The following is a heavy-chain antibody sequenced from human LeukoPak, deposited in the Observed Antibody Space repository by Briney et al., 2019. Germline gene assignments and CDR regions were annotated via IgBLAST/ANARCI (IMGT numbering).Heavy chain of an antibody. CDR2: IYTSGGT. CDR1: GGSITSYY. Sequence: SETLSLTCTVSGGSITSYYWSWIRQPAGKGLEWIGRIYTSGGTDSNPSLKSRVTISVDTSKNQFSLKLTSVTAADTAVYYCARGEAPSNWFDPWGQGTLVTVSS. J-gene: IGHJ5*02. V-gene: IGHV4-4*07. CDR3: ARGEAPSNWFDP.